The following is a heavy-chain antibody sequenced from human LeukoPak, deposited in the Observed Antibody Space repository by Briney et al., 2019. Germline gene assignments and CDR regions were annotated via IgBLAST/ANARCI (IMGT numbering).Heavy chain of an antibody. CDR2: VASDGSST. V-gene: IGHV3-74*01. J-gene: IGHJ4*02. CDR3: ARGRPHGNDY. Sequence: GGSLRLSCAASGFTFSSYWMNWVRQAPGKGLVWVSRVASDGSSTTYADSVKGRFSISRGNAKNTLYLQMNSLRVEDTAVYYCARGRPHGNDYWGQGTLVTVSS. D-gene: IGHD4-23*01. CDR1: GFTFSSYW.